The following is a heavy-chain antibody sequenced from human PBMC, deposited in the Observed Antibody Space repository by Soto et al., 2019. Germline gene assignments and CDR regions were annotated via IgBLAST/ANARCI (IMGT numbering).Heavy chain of an antibody. CDR2: INPNSGGT. CDR3: ARVGDSSSWYFDY. V-gene: IGHV1-2*04. D-gene: IGHD6-13*01. J-gene: IGHJ4*02. Sequence: ASVKVSCKASGYTFTGYYMHWVRQAPGQGLEWMGWINPNSGGTNYAQKFQGWVTMTRDTSISTAYMELSRLRSDDTAVYYCARVGDSSSWYFDYWGQGTLVTVS. CDR1: GYTFTGYY.